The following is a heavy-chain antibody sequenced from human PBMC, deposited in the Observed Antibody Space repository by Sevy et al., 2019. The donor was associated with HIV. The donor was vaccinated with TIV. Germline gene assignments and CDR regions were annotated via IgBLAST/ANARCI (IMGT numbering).Heavy chain of an antibody. CDR2: ISAYNGNT. J-gene: IGHJ4*01. D-gene: IGHD3-22*01. CDR1: GYTFTSYG. V-gene: IGHV1-18*01. Sequence: KISCKASGYTFTSYGISWVRQAPGQGLEWMGWISAYNGNTNYAQKLQGRVTMTTDTSTSTAYMELRSLRSDDTAVYYCARVPDRPCYDSVSGYHYWGHRTLVTVSS. CDR3: ARVPDRPCYDSVSGYHY.